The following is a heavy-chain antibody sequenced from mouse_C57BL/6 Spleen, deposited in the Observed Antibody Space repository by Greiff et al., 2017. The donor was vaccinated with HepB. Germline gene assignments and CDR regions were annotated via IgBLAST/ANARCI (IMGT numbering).Heavy chain of an antibody. J-gene: IGHJ2*01. Sequence: QVQLQQPGAELVMPGASVKLSCKASGYTFTSYWMHWVKQRPGQGLEWIGEIDPSDSYTNYNQKFKGKSTLTVDKSSSTAYMQLSSLTSEDSAVYYCARRGVDYFGDWGQGATLTVSS. D-gene: IGHD1-1*02. V-gene: IGHV1-69*01. CDR3: ARRGVDYFGD. CDR1: GYTFTSYW. CDR2: IDPSDSYT.